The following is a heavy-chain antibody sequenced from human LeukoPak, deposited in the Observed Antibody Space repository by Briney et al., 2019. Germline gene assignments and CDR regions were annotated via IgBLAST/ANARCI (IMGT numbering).Heavy chain of an antibody. V-gene: IGHV3-23*01. CDR3: AINPPPSYYDILTCYYRY. Sequence: TGGSLRLSCAASGFTFSSYAMSWVRQAPGKGLEWVSAISGSGGSTYYADSVKGRFTISRDNSKNTLYLQMNSLRAEDTAVYYCAINPPPSYYDILTCYYRYWGQGTLVTVSS. J-gene: IGHJ4*02. CDR1: GFTFSSYA. D-gene: IGHD3-9*01. CDR2: ISGSGGST.